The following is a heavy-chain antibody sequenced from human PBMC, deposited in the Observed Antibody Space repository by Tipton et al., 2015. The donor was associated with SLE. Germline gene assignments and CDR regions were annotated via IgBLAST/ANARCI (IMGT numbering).Heavy chain of an antibody. CDR2: IKQDGSEK. D-gene: IGHD6-13*01. V-gene: IGHV3-7*01. J-gene: IGHJ4*02. CDR3: ARDQVQSWDY. CDR1: GFTFSSYW. Sequence: SLRLSCTASGFTFSSYWMSWVRQAPGKGLELVANIKQDGSEKYYVDSVKGRFTISRDNAKNSLYLQMNSLRAEDTAVYFCARDQVQSWDYWGQGPLVTVSS.